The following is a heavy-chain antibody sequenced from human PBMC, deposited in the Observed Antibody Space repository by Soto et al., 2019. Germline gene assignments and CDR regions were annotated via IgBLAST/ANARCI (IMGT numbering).Heavy chain of an antibody. V-gene: IGHV3-30*18. D-gene: IGHD5-12*01. CDR2: ISYDGSNK. J-gene: IGHJ4*02. CDR3: AKDDGYNPFDY. Sequence: PGGSLRLSCAASGFTFSSYGMHWVRQAPGKGLEWVAVISYDGSNKYYADSVKGRFTISRDNSKNTLYLQMNSLRAEDTAVYYCAKDDGYNPFDYWGQGTLVTVS. CDR1: GFTFSSYG.